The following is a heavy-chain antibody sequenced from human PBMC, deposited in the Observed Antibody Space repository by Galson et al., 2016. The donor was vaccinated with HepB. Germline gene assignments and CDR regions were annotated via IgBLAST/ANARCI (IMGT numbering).Heavy chain of an antibody. CDR3: ASQFLSGSGINYHYYYAMDV. V-gene: IGHV1-69*13. CDR1: GGTFSNHA. J-gene: IGHJ6*02. CDR2: VILMFAAT. D-gene: IGHD3-9*01. Sequence: SVKVSCKASGGTFSNHAICWVRQAPGQGLEWMGGVILMFAATHYAQKFQGRVTITGDESTSTVHMELSSLRSEATAVYYCASQFLSGSGINYHYYYAMDVWGQGTTVIVSS.